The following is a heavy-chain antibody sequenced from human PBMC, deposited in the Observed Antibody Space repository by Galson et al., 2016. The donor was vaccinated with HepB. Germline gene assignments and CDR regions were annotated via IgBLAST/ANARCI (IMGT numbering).Heavy chain of an antibody. Sequence: CAISGDSVSSDTTAWNWIRQSPSRGLEWLGRTYYGSQWHYDYAVSLRRRITVNPDTSTNHFSLQLNSVTPEETAVYSCARGKFASGFEHWGQGTLVTVSS. CDR1: GDSVSSDTTA. D-gene: IGHD1-1*01. CDR2: TYYGSQWHY. V-gene: IGHV6-1*01. CDR3: ARGKFASGFEH. J-gene: IGHJ4*02.